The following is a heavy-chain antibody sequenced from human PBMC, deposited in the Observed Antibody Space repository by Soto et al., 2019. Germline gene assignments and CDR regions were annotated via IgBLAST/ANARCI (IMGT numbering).Heavy chain of an antibody. J-gene: IGHJ4*02. CDR2: IYYSGST. Sequence: SETLSLTCTVSGGSISSGGYYWSWIRQHPGKGLEWIGYIYYSGSTYYNPSLKSRVTISVDTSKNQFSLKLSSVTAADTPVYYCALERVRGGTNYWGQGTLVTVPS. V-gene: IGHV4-31*03. D-gene: IGHD3-16*01. CDR1: GGSISSGGYY. CDR3: ALERVRGGTNY.